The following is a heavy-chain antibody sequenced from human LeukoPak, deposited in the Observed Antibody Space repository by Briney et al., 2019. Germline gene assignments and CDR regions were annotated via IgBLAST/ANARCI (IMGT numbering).Heavy chain of an antibody. D-gene: IGHD7-27*01. V-gene: IGHV3-30*15. CDR3: ARELTGNYYYGMDV. CDR1: GFAFSTQA. J-gene: IGHJ6*02. Sequence: GGSLRLSCAASGFAFSTQAMHWVRQAPGKGLEWVAVISYDGSNIYYADSVKGRFTISRDNSENTLYLQMSGLRAEDTAVYYCARELTGNYYYGMDVWGQGTTVTVSS. CDR2: ISYDGSNI.